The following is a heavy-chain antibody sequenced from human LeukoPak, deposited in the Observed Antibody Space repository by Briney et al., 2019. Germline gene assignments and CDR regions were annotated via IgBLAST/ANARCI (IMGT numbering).Heavy chain of an antibody. V-gene: IGHV3-23*01. Sequence: GGSLRLSCAASGFTFSSYAMSWVRQAPRKGLEWVSAISGSGGSTYYADSVKGRFTISRDNSKNTLYLQMNSLGAEDTAVYYCAKDKGPAAIFNPFDYWGQGTLVTVSS. CDR2: ISGSGGST. J-gene: IGHJ4*02. D-gene: IGHD2-2*01. CDR3: AKDKGPAAIFNPFDY. CDR1: GFTFSSYA.